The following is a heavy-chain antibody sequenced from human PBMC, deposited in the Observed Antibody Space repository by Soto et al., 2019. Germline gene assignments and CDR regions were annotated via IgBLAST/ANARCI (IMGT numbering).Heavy chain of an antibody. CDR2: IYHSGST. Sequence: QVQLQESGPGLVKPSGTLSLTCAVSSGSISSSNWWSWVRQPPGKGLEWIGEIYHSGSTNYNPSLKSRVTISVDKSKNQFSLKLSSVTAADTAVYYCARVFKSWGYCSSTSCSLPYDAFDIWGQGTMVTVSS. CDR1: SGSISSSNW. J-gene: IGHJ3*02. V-gene: IGHV4-4*02. D-gene: IGHD2-2*01. CDR3: ARVFKSWGYCSSTSCSLPYDAFDI.